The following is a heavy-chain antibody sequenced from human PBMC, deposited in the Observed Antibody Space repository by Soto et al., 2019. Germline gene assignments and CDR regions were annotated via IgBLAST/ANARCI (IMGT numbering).Heavy chain of an antibody. CDR3: ASATYYYDRSGYFDY. CDR2: IYYSGGT. D-gene: IGHD3-22*01. V-gene: IGHV4-31*03. CDR1: GGSISSGGYY. Sequence: QVQLQESGPGLVKPSQTLSLTCTVSGGSISSGGYYWSWIRQHPGKGLEWIGYIYYSGGTYYNPSLKSRVTISADTSKNQFSLKLSAVTAADTAVYSCASATYYYDRSGYFDYWGQGTLVTVSS. J-gene: IGHJ4*02.